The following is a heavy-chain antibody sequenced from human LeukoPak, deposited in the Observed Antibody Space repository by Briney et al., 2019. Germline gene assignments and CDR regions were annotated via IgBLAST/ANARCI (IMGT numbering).Heavy chain of an antibody. CDR2: ISYSGST. J-gene: IGHJ6*03. D-gene: IGHD5-18*01. V-gene: IGHV4-59*01. CDR1: GGSISNYY. CDR3: ARAPERWYSYGSYTYYYMDV. Sequence: PSETLSLTCTVSGGSISNYYWSWIRQPPGKGLEWIGSISYSGSTNYNPSLESRVTISVDTSRNQISLKLSSVTAADTTVYYCARAPERWYSYGSYTYYYMDVWGKGTTVTVSS.